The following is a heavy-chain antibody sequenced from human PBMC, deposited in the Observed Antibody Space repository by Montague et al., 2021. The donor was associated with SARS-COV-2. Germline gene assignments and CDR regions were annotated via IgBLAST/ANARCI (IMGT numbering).Heavy chain of an antibody. CDR1: GDSLSFYF. CDR2: IEYSGST. V-gene: IGHV4-59*08. D-gene: IGHD6-6*01. Sequence: SETLSLTCTVSGDSLSFYFWTWIRQPPGRGLEWIGYIEYSGSTNYNPSLKSRLTMSLDMSSNQFSLELRSVTAADTAVYYCGRLGYSTSTVDSWCQGTLVTVSS. J-gene: IGHJ4*02. CDR3: GRLGYSTSTVDS.